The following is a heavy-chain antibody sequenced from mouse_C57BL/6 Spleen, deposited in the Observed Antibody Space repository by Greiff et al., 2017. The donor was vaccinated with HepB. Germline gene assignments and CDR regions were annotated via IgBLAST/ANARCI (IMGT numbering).Heavy chain of an antibody. J-gene: IGHJ2*01. D-gene: IGHD1-1*01. CDR2: ILPGSGST. V-gene: IGHV1-9*01. Sequence: QVHVKQSGAELMKPGASVKLSCKASGYTFTGYWIEWVKQRPGHGLEWIGEILPGSGSTNYNEKFKGKATFTADTSSNTAYMQLSSLTTEDSAIYYCARRGPLITTVVACYFDYWGQGTTLTVSS. CDR3: ARRGPLITTVVACYFDY. CDR1: GYTFTGYW.